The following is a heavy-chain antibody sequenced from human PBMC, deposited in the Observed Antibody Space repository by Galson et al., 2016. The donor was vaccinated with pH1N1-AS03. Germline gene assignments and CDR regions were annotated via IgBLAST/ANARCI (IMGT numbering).Heavy chain of an antibody. CDR3: ARDKDDFWSGYSEY. CDR2: IIPIFGTA. J-gene: IGHJ4*01. CDR1: GGTLSSYG. D-gene: IGHD3-3*01. V-gene: IGHV1-69*13. Sequence: SVKVSCKASGGTLSSYGITWVRQAPGQGLEWMGGIIPIFGTANHAQKFQGRVTITADESTSTAYMELSNLRSEDTAVYYCARDKDDFWSGYSEYWGQGTLVTVSS.